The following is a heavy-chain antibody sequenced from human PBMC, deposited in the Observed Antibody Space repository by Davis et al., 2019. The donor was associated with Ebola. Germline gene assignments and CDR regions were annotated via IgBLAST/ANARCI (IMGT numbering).Heavy chain of an antibody. Sequence: GESLKISCAASGIIVSSNHMSWVRQAPGKGLEWVSTFYSRGAIYYADAVKGRFTISRDNSKNTLYLQMNSLRAEDTAVYYCAKSSVAGTSGMDVWGQGTTVTVSS. CDR2: FYSRGAI. CDR3: AKSSVAGTSGMDV. CDR1: GIIVSSNH. D-gene: IGHD6-19*01. J-gene: IGHJ6*02. V-gene: IGHV3-53*01.